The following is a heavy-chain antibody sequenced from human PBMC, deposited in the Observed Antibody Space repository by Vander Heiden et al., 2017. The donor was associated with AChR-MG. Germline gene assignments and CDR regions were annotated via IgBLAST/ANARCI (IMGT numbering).Heavy chain of an antibody. V-gene: IGHV4-39*01. Sequence: QLQLQESGPGLVKPSETLSLTCTVSGGPTSSSSYYWGWIRQPPGKGLEWIGSIYYSGSTYYNPSLKSQVTISVDTSKNQFSLELSSVTAADTAVYYCARLSQSRSYYYYGMDVWGQGTTVTVSS. CDR3: ARLSQSRSYYYYGMDV. J-gene: IGHJ6*02. CDR1: GGPTSSSSYY. CDR2: IYYSGST.